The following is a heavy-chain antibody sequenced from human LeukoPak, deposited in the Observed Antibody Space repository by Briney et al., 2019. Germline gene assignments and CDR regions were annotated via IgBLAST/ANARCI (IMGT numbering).Heavy chain of an antibody. CDR2: IYYSGST. Sequence: PSETLSLTCTVSGGSISSYYWSWIRQPPGKGLEWIGYIYYSGSTNYNPSLKSRVTMSVDTSKNQFSLKLSSVTAADTAVYYCAREYTGIAEYYFDYWGQGTLVTVSS. D-gene: IGHD6-13*01. CDR3: AREYTGIAEYYFDY. CDR1: GGSISSYY. V-gene: IGHV4-59*12. J-gene: IGHJ4*02.